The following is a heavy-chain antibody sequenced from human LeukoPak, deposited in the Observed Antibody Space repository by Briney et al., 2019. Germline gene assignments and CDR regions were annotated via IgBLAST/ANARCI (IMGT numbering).Heavy chain of an antibody. V-gene: IGHV5-51*01. CDR3: ARHVGAARDWTFDY. Sequence: GAALKISCKGSGYRFTSYWIGWGRPRPGKGLEWMGIIYPGDSDTRYSPSFQGQVTISADKSISTACLQWSSLKASDTAMYYCARHVGAARDWTFDYWGQGTLVTVSS. D-gene: IGHD6-6*01. J-gene: IGHJ4*02. CDR1: GYRFTSYW. CDR2: IYPGDSDT.